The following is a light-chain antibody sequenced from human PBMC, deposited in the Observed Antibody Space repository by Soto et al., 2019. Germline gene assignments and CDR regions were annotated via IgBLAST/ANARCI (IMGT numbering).Light chain of an antibody. CDR1: QDINNF. CDR2: DGS. CDR3: QQYDNLPLT. J-gene: IGKJ3*01. Sequence: DIQMTQSPSSLSASVGDRVTITCQASQDINNFLHWYQQKPGKAPKVLIYDGSKLETGVPSRFSGSGSGTDFTFTITGLQPEDIATYYCQQYDNLPLTFGPGTKVDIK. V-gene: IGKV1-33*01.